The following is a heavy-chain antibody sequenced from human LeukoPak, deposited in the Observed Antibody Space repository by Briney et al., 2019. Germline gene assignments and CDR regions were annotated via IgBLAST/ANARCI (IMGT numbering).Heavy chain of an antibody. D-gene: IGHD4-17*01. CDR3: ARHGFDYGDYNWFDL. CDR1: GGSLNSYY. CDR2: IYYTGGA. J-gene: IGHJ5*02. V-gene: IGHV4-59*08. Sequence: SETLSLTRSLSGGSLNSYYWSWIRQPPRKGLEWIGYIYYTGGAHYNPPLKSRASMSVDTSKSQFSLELTSVTASGTAVYYCARHGFDYGDYNWFDLGGWGTVVIVSA.